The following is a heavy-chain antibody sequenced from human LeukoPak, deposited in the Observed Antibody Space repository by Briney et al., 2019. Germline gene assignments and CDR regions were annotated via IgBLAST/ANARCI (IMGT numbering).Heavy chain of an antibody. CDR2: MYYSGST. CDR1: GGSMSRYY. V-gene: IGHV4-59*01. D-gene: IGHD3-3*02. Sequence: PSETLSLTCTVSGGSMSRYYWSWIRQPPGKGLEWIGYMYYSGSTKYNPSLKSRVTISVDTSKNQFSLKLSSVTAADTAVCYCARSSTGSYFDYWGQGTLVTVSS. J-gene: IGHJ4*02. CDR3: ARSSTGSYFDY.